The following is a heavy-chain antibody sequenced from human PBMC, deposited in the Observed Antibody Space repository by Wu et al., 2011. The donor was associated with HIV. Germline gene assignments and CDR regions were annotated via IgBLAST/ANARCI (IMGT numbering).Heavy chain of an antibody. CDR1: GYTFTSYG. D-gene: IGHD3-10*01. CDR2: ISADNGDT. Sequence: QVQLVQSGGEVKKPGASVKVSCKTSGYTFTSYGISWVRQAPGQGLEWMGWISADNGDTNYAQKLQGRVTMTTDTSTSTAYMELRSLRFDDTAVYYCARDRHPMVGPWYYYYYMDVWGKGTTVTVSS. J-gene: IGHJ6*03. V-gene: IGHV1-18*01. CDR3: ARDRHPMVGPWYYYYYMDV.